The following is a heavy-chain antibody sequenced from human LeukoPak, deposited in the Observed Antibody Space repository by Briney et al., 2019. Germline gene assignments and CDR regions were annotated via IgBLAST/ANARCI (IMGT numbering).Heavy chain of an antibody. J-gene: IGHJ6*02. CDR3: ARSIAAYYYYGMDV. Sequence: ASVTVSCKASGYTFTSYGISWVRQAPGQGLEWMGWISAYNGNTNYAQKLQGRVTMTTDTSTSTAYMELRSLRSDDTAVYYCARSIAAYYYYGMDVWGQGTTVTVSS. CDR1: GYTFTSYG. V-gene: IGHV1-18*01. D-gene: IGHD6-6*01. CDR2: ISAYNGNT.